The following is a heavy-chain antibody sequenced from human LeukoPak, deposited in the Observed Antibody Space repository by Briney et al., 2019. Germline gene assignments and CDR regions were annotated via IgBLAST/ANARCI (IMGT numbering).Heavy chain of an antibody. CDR2: IKQDGSEK. J-gene: IGHJ6*02. CDR1: GFTFSSYW. D-gene: IGHD4-11*01. V-gene: IGHV3-7*01. CDR3: AREAVTKGVGFMDV. Sequence: GGSLRLSCAASGFTFSSYWMSWVRQAPGKGLEWVANIKQDGSEKYYVDSVKGRFTISRDNAKNSLYLQMNSLRAEDTAVYYCAREAVTKGVGFMDVWGQGTTVTVSS.